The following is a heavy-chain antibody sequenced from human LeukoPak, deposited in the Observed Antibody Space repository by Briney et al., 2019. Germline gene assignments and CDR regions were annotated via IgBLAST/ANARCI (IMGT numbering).Heavy chain of an antibody. J-gene: IGHJ4*02. CDR1: GGSISSYY. CDR2: IYYSGST. Sequence: SETLSLXCTVSGGSISSYYWSWIRLPPGKGLEWIGYIYYSGSTNYNPSLKSRVTISVDTSKNQFSLKLSSVTAADTAVYYCARDYGDYDFAYWGQGTLVTVSS. V-gene: IGHV4-59*01. CDR3: ARDYGDYDFAY. D-gene: IGHD4-17*01.